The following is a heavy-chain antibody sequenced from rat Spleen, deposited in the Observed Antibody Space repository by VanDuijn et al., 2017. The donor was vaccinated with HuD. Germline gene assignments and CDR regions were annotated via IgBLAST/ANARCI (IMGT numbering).Heavy chain of an antibody. D-gene: IGHD1-6*01. CDR3: ARRHYGYTDYFDY. CDR2: ISYGDRSGHSST. V-gene: IGHV5-25*01. CDR1: GFTFTNYD. J-gene: IGHJ2*01. Sequence: EVQLVESGGGLVQPGRSMQLSCAASGFTFTNYDMAWVRQAPTKGLEWVATISYGDRSGHSSTYYRDSVKGRFTISRDNAKSTLSLQMDSLRSEDTATYYCARRHYGYTDYFDYWGQGVMVTVSS.